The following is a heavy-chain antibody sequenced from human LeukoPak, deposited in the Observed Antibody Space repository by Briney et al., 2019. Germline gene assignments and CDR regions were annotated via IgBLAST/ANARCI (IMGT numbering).Heavy chain of an antibody. CDR1: GYTFTSYD. Sequence: GASVKVSCKASGYTFTSYDINWVRQATGQGLEWMGWMNPNSGNTGYAQKFQGRVTMTRNTSISTAYMELRSLRSEDTAVYYCASVPYDSSGYYLTQPDAFDIWGQGTMVTVSS. J-gene: IGHJ3*02. CDR3: ASVPYDSSGYYLTQPDAFDI. V-gene: IGHV1-8*01. CDR2: MNPNSGNT. D-gene: IGHD3-22*01.